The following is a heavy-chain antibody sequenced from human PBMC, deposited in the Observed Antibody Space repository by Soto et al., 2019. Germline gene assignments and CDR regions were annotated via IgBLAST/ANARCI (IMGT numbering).Heavy chain of an antibody. D-gene: IGHD2-2*01. V-gene: IGHV3-73*01. CDR2: IRNKANSYAT. Sequence: GGSLRLSCAASGFTFSGSAMHWVRQASGKGLEWVGRIRNKANSYATAYAASVKGRFTISRDDSKNTAYLQMNSLKTEDTAVYYWTRQLETYCSSTSCYVYGMDVWGQGTTVTVS. CDR1: GFTFSGSA. CDR3: TRQLETYCSSTSCYVYGMDV. J-gene: IGHJ6*02.